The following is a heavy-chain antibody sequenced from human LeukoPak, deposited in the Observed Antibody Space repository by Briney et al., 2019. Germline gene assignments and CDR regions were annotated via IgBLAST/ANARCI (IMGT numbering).Heavy chain of an antibody. J-gene: IGHJ4*02. CDR2: IYSGGST. D-gene: IGHD5-18*01. V-gene: IGHV3-53*01. CDR1: GFTVSSNY. Sequence: PGGSLRLSCAASGFTVSSNYMSWVRQAPGKGLEWVSVIYSGGSTNYADSVKGRFTISRDNSKNTLYLQMNSLRAEDTAVYYCARSPGYSYSDAFDYWGQGTLVTVSS. CDR3: ARSPGYSYSDAFDY.